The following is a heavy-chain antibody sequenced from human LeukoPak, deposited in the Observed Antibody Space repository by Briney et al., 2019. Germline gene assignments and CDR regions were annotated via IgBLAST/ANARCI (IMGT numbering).Heavy chain of an antibody. CDR3: AKYQTGTWTSYDSSDI. Sequence: KPGGSLRLTCTASGFSFSSPGMNWVRQAPGKVLEWVSSINGESTFKVYADSVKGRFTISRDNAKNSLYLQMDSLRAEDTAVYYCAKYQTGTWTSYDSSDIWGQGTLVTVSS. CDR1: GFSFSSPG. J-gene: IGHJ3*02. CDR2: INGESTFK. V-gene: IGHV3-21*01. D-gene: IGHD1-7*01.